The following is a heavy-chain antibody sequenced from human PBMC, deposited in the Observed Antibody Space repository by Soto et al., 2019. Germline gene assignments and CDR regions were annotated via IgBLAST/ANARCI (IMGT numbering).Heavy chain of an antibody. J-gene: IGHJ4*02. V-gene: IGHV4-4*07. D-gene: IGHD3-22*01. CDR1: GGSISSYY. CDR3: ARDQGDYYDSSGYYGYFDY. CDR2: IYTSGST. Sequence: QVQLQESGPGLVKPSGTLSLTCTVSGGSISSYYWSWIRQPAGKGLEWIGRIYTSGSTNYNPSRKSRVTMSVDTSKNQFSLKLSSVTAADTAVYYCARDQGDYYDSSGYYGYFDYWGQGTLVTVSS.